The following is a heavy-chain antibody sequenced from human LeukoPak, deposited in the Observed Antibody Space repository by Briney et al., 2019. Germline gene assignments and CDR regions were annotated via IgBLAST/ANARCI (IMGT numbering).Heavy chain of an antibody. D-gene: IGHD3-22*01. CDR1: GFTFSSYA. V-gene: IGHV3-30-3*01. CDR3: ARVSPYDSSGYEVDY. Sequence: PGRSLRLSCAASGFTFSSYAMHWVRQAPGKGLEWVAVISYDGSNKYYADSVKGRFTISRDNSKNTLYLQMNSLRAEDTAVYYCARVSPYDSSGYEVDYWGQGTLVTVSS. J-gene: IGHJ4*02. CDR2: ISYDGSNK.